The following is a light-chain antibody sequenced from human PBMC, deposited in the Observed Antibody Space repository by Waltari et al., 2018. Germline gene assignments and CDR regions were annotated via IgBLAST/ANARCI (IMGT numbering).Light chain of an antibody. CDR3: ATWDDSLNAWV. CDR1: SSNIGATY. V-gene: IGLV1-47*01. CDR2: RSY. Sequence: QSVLTQSPSASGTPGQRVTISCSGSSSNIGATYVYWYQQFPGPAPRLLIYRSYQRPSGVPDRFSGSKSGTSASLAISGLRSEDEADYYCATWDDSLNAWVFGGGTRLTAL. J-gene: IGLJ3*02.